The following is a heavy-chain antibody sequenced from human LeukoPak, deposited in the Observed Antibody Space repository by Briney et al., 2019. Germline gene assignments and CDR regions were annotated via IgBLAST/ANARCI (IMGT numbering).Heavy chain of an antibody. Sequence: PGGSLRLSCAASGFTFSSYWMHWVRQAPGKGLGWVSRINSEGRSTSYADSVKGRFTISRDNAKNTLYLQMNSLRAEDTAVYYCARDEGATEFDYWGQGTLVTVSS. CDR3: ARDEGATEFDY. D-gene: IGHD1-26*01. V-gene: IGHV3-74*01. J-gene: IGHJ4*02. CDR2: INSEGRST. CDR1: GFTFSSYW.